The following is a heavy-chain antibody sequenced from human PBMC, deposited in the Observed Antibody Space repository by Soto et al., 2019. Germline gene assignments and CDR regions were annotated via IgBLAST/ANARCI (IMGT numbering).Heavy chain of an antibody. CDR3: ARRLGSYYYGMDV. Sequence: QVQLVQSGDEVKKPGASVKVSCKASGYTFTSYGISWVRQDPGQGLEWMGWISTYTGNTNYAQKLQGRVTMTTDSSTNTAYMDLRSLTSDDTAVYFCARRLGSYYYGMDVWGQGTTVTVSS. V-gene: IGHV1-18*01. J-gene: IGHJ6*02. D-gene: IGHD3-16*01. CDR1: GYTFTSYG. CDR2: ISTYTGNT.